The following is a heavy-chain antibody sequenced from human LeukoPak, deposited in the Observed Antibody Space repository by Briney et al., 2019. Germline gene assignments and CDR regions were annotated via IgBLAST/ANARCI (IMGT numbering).Heavy chain of an antibody. CDR1: AFTFSTYS. CDR2: ISSGSGTI. D-gene: IGHD6-19*01. V-gene: IGHV3-48*01. CDR3: ARERVTVAGDY. J-gene: IGHJ4*02. Sequence: GGSLRLSCAASAFTFSTYSMNWVRQAPGKGLEWLSYISSGSGTIYYADSVKGRVTISRDNAKNSLYLQMNSLRAEDTAVYYCARERVTVAGDYWGQGTLVTVSS.